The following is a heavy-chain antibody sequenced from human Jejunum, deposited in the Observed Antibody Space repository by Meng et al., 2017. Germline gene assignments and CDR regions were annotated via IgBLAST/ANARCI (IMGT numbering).Heavy chain of an antibody. CDR1: GGSISSSNYY. CDR3: ASRTKISGSSDY. CDR2: IYYSGSA. Sequence: SETLSLTCIVSGGSISSSNYYWGWVHQPPGKGLEWIGSIYYSGSAYYNPSLLSRVTISVDTSKNQFSLQMSSVTAADTAVYYCASRTKISGSSDYWGQGTLVTVSS. V-gene: IGHV4-39*07. J-gene: IGHJ4*02. D-gene: IGHD1-26*01.